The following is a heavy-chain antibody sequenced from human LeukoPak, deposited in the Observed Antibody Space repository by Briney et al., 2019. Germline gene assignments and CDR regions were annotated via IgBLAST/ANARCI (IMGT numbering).Heavy chain of an antibody. CDR2: LSYTGTT. CDR1: GGSIRSYY. J-gene: IGHJ5*02. V-gene: IGHV4-59*12. Sequence: SETLSLTCTVSGGSIRSYYWSWIRQPPGKGREGIGSLSYTGTTYFNPSLESRLTLSVDTSRIHFSLKLNSVTAADTAVYYCARTRTTGAHTGGFDPWGQGTLVTVSS. CDR3: ARTRTTGAHTGGFDP. D-gene: IGHD1-1*01.